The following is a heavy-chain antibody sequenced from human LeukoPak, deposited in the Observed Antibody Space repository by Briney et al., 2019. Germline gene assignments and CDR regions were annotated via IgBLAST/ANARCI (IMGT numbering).Heavy chain of an antibody. CDR3: AITITGGNYYYMDV. CDR1: GITFSDYT. CDR2: ISSSGGIT. J-gene: IGHJ6*03. D-gene: IGHD5-12*01. V-gene: IGHV3-64*01. Sequence: GGSLRLSCAASGITFSDYTMHWVRQAPGKGLESVSGISSSGGITYYASFVWGRFTISRDNSKNTLHLQMSSLTVEDMAVYYCAITITGGNYYYMDVWGKGTTVTVSS.